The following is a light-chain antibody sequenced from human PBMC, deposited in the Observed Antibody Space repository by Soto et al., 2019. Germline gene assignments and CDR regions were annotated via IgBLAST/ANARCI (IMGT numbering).Light chain of an antibody. CDR3: QHRSSWPLT. Sequence: EIVLTQSPATLSLSPGERATLSCRASQSVSSYLAWYQQKPGQAPRLLIYDASNRATGIPARFSGGGSETDFTLTISSLEPEDFAVYYCQHRSSWPLTFGAGTRVEI. V-gene: IGKV3-11*01. J-gene: IGKJ4*01. CDR2: DAS. CDR1: QSVSSY.